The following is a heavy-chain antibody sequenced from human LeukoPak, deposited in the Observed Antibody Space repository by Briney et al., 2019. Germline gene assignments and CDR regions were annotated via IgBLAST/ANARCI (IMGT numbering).Heavy chain of an antibody. V-gene: IGHV3-21*04. CDR3: AKGMEYSSSQGVFDY. CDR2: ISSSSTYI. D-gene: IGHD6-6*01. Sequence: GGSLRLSCAASGFTFSSYSMNWVRRAPGKGLEWVSSISSSSTYIYYADSVKGRFNISRDNSKNTLYLQMNSLRAEDTAVYYCAKGMEYSSSQGVFDYWGQGTLVTVSS. CDR1: GFTFSSYS. J-gene: IGHJ4*02.